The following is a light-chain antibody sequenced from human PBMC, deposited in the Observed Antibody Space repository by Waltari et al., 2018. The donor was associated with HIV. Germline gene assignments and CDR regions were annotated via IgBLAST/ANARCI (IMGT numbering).Light chain of an antibody. CDR3: ASYTSSSTVV. CDR2: DVS. CDR1: RSDVGGYDY. J-gene: IGLJ2*01. Sequence: HSALTQPASVSGSPGQSITISCTGTRSDVGGYDYVPWSQHYPGRAPKLMIYDVSHRPSGVANRFSASKSGNTASLTISGRQAEDEADYYCASYTSSSTVVFGGGTKLTVL. V-gene: IGLV2-14*03.